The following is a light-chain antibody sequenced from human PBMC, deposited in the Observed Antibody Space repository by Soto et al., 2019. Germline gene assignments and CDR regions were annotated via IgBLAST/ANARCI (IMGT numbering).Light chain of an antibody. Sequence: EIVLTQSPATLSLCPGERATLSCMASQSVSSYLAWYQQKPGQAPRLLIYDASNRATGIPARFSGSGSGTDFTLTISSLEPEDFAVYYCQQRSNWPPITFGQGTRLEIK. V-gene: IGKV3-11*01. CDR1: QSVSSY. CDR3: QQRSNWPPIT. J-gene: IGKJ5*01. CDR2: DAS.